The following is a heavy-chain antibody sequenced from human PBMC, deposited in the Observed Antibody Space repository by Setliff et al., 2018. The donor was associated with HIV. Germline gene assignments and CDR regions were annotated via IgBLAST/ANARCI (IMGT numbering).Heavy chain of an antibody. CDR2: IQFDGKNQ. CDR3: VKDGDYRNGDYDAFDI. CDR1: GFTFRLYG. Sequence: PGGSLRLSCAASGFTFRLYGMHWVRRAPGKGLEWVASIQFDGKNQYYADSGKGRFTIARDNSKSTVDLQMTSLTAEDTAVYYCVKDGDYRNGDYDAFDIWGQGTMVTVSS. J-gene: IGHJ3*02. V-gene: IGHV3-30*02. D-gene: IGHD4-17*01.